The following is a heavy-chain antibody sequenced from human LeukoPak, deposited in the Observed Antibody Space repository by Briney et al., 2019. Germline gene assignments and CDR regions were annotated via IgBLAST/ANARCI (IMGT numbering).Heavy chain of an antibody. D-gene: IGHD4-11*01. CDR2: IYYSGST. CDR1: GGSISSSSYY. CDR3: VRPTVTTRDGMDV. V-gene: IGHV4-39*01. J-gene: IGHJ6*02. Sequence: SETLSPTCTVSGGSISSSSYYWGWIRQPPGKGLEWIGSIYYSGSTYYNPSLKSRVTISVDTSKNQFSLKLSSVTAADTAVYYCVRPTVTTRDGMDVWGQGTTVTVSS.